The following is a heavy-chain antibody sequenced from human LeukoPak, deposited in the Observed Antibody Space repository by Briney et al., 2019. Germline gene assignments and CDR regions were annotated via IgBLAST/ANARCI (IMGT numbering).Heavy chain of an antibody. J-gene: IGHJ4*02. Sequence: QTGGSLRLSCAATGFSFSSYALSWVRQAPGKGLEWVSAISSGGDRTYYADSVTGRFTISRDNPKNMLFLQMSSLRAEDAAMYYCTREAIATGYAYDWGQGTLVTVFS. CDR2: ISSGGDRT. CDR1: GFSFSSYA. V-gene: IGHV3-23*01. D-gene: IGHD3-16*01. CDR3: TREAIATGYAYD.